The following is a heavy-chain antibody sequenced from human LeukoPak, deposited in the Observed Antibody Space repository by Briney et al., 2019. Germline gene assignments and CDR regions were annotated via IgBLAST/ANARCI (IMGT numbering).Heavy chain of an antibody. V-gene: IGHV3-7*03. Sequence: GGSLRLSCAATGFPLSTYWMSWVRQAPGKGLEWVANINEDGYEKYYVGSVKGRFTISRDNAKNSLYLHMSGLRVEDTAVYYCAKDPGDKDIDRWFDPWGQGTLVTVSS. CDR1: GFPLSTYW. J-gene: IGHJ5*02. CDR3: AKDPGDKDIDRWFDP. D-gene: IGHD7-27*01. CDR2: INEDGYEK.